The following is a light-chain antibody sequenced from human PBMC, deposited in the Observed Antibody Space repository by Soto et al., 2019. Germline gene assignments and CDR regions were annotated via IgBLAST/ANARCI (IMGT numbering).Light chain of an antibody. CDR3: QQYNNWPYT. V-gene: IGKV3D-15*01. J-gene: IGKJ2*01. CDR1: QSVSSS. CDR2: GSS. Sequence: EIIITQSPCTLSVSPGERATLSCRASQSVSSSLAWYQQKPGQAPRLLIYGSSTRATGFPARFSGSGSGTEFTLTISSLQSEDFAVYYCQQYNNWPYTFGQGTKVDIK.